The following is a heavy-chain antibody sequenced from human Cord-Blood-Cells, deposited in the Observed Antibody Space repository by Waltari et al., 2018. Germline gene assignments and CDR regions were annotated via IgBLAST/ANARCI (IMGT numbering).Heavy chain of an antibody. V-gene: IGHV1-8*03. CDR2: MNPNSGNT. J-gene: IGHJ3*02. CDR1: GSTFTSYE. D-gene: IGHD6-6*01. Sequence: QVQLVQSGAEVKKPGASVKVSWKASGSTFTSYEINWVLQATGQGLEWMGWMNPNSGNTGYAQKFQGRVTITRNTSISTAYMELSSLRSEDTAVYYCAREGGSIAARRAAFDIWGQGTMVTVSS. CDR3: AREGGSIAARRAAFDI.